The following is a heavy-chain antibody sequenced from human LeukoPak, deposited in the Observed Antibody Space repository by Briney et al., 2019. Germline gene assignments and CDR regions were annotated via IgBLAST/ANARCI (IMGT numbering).Heavy chain of an antibody. D-gene: IGHD4-17*01. CDR2: IIPILGIA. J-gene: IGHJ4*02. Sequence: SVKVSCKASGGTFSSYTISWVRQAPGQGLEGMGRIIPILGIANYARKFQGRVTITADKSTSTAYMELSSLRSEDTAVYYCARARNPYGDFDYWGQGTLVTVSS. V-gene: IGHV1-69*02. CDR3: ARARNPYGDFDY. CDR1: GGTFSSYT.